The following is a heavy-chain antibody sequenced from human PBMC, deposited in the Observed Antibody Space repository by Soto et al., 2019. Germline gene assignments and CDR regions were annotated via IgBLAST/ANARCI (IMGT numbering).Heavy chain of an antibody. CDR1: GGSVSSGDYY. J-gene: IGHJ5*02. V-gene: IGHV4-61*08. CDR3: ARIPVDTSMIYWLDP. D-gene: IGHD5-18*01. CDR2: IYYSGNT. Sequence: SETLSLTCTVSGGSVSSGDYYWSWIRQPPGKGLEWIGYIYYSGNTNYNPSLKSRVIISVDTSKNLFSLKLTSVTAADTAVYYCARIPVDTSMIYWLDPWGQGTLVTVS.